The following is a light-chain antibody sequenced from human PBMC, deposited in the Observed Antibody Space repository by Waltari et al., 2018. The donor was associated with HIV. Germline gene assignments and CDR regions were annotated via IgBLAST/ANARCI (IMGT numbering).Light chain of an antibody. Sequence: SSGLTQHPVGFVTLGQTATMKCPGDPLKTYYLSWSQWRPGHVPVVVLFGKDKRPSGIPDRFSAATSGDTATLTITAVQAEEEADYYCNARGNSGAHFVLFGGGTKLTVL. V-gene: IGLV3-19*01. J-gene: IGLJ2*01. CDR1: PLKTYY. CDR2: GKD. CDR3: NARGNSGAHFVL.